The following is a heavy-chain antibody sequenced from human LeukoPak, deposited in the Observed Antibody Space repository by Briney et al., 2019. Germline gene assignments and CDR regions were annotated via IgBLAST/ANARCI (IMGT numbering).Heavy chain of an antibody. Sequence: GRSLRLSCAASGFTFSSYWMHWVRQAPGKGLVWVSRINSDGSSTSYADSVKGRFTISRDNAKNTLYLQMNSLRAEDTAVYYCARGLPYSSWYYDHWGQGTLVTVSS. CDR1: GFTFSSYW. V-gene: IGHV3-74*01. CDR2: INSDGSST. CDR3: ARGLPYSSWYYDH. J-gene: IGHJ5*02. D-gene: IGHD6-13*01.